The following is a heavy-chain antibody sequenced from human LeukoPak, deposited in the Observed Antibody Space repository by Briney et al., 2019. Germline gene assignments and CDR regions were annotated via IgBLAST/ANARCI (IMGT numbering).Heavy chain of an antibody. V-gene: IGHV3-23*01. D-gene: IGHD3-10*01. CDR2: IGSGGGST. CDR3: AKGGRGVVRSDAFDI. Sequence: GGSLRLSCAASGFTLSSYVMSWVRQAPGKGLEWVSTIGSGGGSTFYADSVKGRFTISRDNSKNTLYLQMNSLRAEDTAVYYCAKGGRGVVRSDAFDIWGQGTMVTVSS. CDR1: GFTLSSYV. J-gene: IGHJ3*02.